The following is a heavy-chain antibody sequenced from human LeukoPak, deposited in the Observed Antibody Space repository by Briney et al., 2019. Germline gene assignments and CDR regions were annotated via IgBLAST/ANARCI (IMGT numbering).Heavy chain of an antibody. V-gene: IGHV3-48*02. CDR2: ISIRSGNI. J-gene: IGHJ4*02. D-gene: IGHD3-10*01. CDR3: ARGGAWFGTFDY. CDR1: GFTFSSYS. Sequence: GRSLRLSCAASGFTFSSYSMNWVRQAPGNGLESMSYISIRSGNIYYAVYVKVRFTMSRDNAKNSLYLQMKSLRDEDTDVYYCARGGAWFGTFDYWGQGTMVTVSS.